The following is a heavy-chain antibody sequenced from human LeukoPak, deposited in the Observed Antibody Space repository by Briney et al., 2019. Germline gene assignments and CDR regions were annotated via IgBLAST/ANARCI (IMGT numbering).Heavy chain of an antibody. CDR3: AKVGSKRMYNWFDP. V-gene: IGHV3-30*02. Sequence: GGSLRLSCAASGFTFSNYGMHWVRQAPGKGLEWVAFIHYDGSDKYYADSVKGRFTISRDNSKNTLYLQMNSLRAEDTAVYYCAKVGSKRMYNWFDPWGQGTLVTVSS. D-gene: IGHD2/OR15-2a*01. CDR2: IHYDGSDK. J-gene: IGHJ5*02. CDR1: GFTFSNYG.